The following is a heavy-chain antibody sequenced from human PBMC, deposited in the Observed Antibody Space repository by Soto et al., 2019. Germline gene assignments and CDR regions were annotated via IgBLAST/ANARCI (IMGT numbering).Heavy chain of an antibody. CDR3: AHQLPYLDTLDV. Sequence: QITLEESAPTLVRPTQTLTLSCIFSGFSLSTGGVAVGWIRQPPGKALEWLALIYWNDDKLYSPSLKTRLTVTKDTPKNPVVLTMANVGPVDTATYFRAHQLPYLDTLDVWGRGTTVTVSS. J-gene: IGHJ6*01. D-gene: IGHD3-16*02. CDR2: IYWNDDK. CDR1: GFSLSTGGVA. V-gene: IGHV2-5*01.